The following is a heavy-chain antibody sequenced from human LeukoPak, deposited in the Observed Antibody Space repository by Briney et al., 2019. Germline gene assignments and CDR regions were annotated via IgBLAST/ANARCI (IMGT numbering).Heavy chain of an antibody. D-gene: IGHD6-13*01. CDR1: GGSISSSSYY. J-gene: IGHJ4*02. Sequence: SETLSLTCTVSGGSISSSSYYWGWIRQPPGKGLEWIGSIYYSGSTYYNPSLKSRVTISVDTSKNQFSLKLSSVTAADTAVYYCARGEQQLVLFDYWGQGTLVTVSS. V-gene: IGHV4-39*07. CDR2: IYYSGST. CDR3: ARGEQQLVLFDY.